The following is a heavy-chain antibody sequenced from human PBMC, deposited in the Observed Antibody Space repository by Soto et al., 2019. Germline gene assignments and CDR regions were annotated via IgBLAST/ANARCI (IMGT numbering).Heavy chain of an antibody. Sequence: SETLSLTCAIYGESLNYYYWSWIRQSPGQGLEWIGEIYESGGTNYNPSLKGRATISAVWSAQQMSLELKSVTAADTAVYYCGRGHWSDRLSNWGPGTPVTVSS. CDR1: GESLNYYY. CDR2: IYESGGT. V-gene: IGHV4-34*01. CDR3: GRGHWSDRLSN. J-gene: IGHJ4*02. D-gene: IGHD2-8*02.